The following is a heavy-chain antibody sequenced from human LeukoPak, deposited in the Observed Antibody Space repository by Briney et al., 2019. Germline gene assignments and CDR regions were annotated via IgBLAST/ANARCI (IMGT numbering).Heavy chain of an antibody. Sequence: GGSLRLSCAASGFIISNYAIHWVRQAPGKGLEYVSGISFDAGSIYYADSVQGRFTISRDNSKYTLYLQMGSLRLEDMAVYYCARERSSGYDFDAFDIWGQGTMVTVSS. V-gene: IGHV3-64*02. CDR2: ISFDAGSI. CDR1: GFIISNYA. J-gene: IGHJ3*02. D-gene: IGHD5-12*01. CDR3: ARERSSGYDFDAFDI.